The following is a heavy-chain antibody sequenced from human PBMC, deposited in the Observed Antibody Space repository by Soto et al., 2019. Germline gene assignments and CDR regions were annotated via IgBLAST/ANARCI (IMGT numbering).Heavy chain of an antibody. CDR1: GFTFSSYG. J-gene: IGHJ4*02. CDR3: ARGIDSSGNIDY. CDR2: ISYDGSNK. D-gene: IGHD3-22*01. V-gene: IGHV3-30*03. Sequence: PGGSLRLSCAASGFTFSSYGMHWVRQAPGKGLEWVAVISYDGSNKYYADSVKGRFTISRDNSKNTLYLQMNSLRAEDTAVYYCARGIDSSGNIDYWGQGTLVTVSS.